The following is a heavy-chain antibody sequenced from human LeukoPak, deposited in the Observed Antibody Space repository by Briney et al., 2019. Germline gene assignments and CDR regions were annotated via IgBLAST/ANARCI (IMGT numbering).Heavy chain of an antibody. Sequence: SQTLSLTCAVSGGSISSGGYSWSWIRQPPGKGLEWIAYIYHSGITFYNPSLKSRVTISVDRSKNHFSLRLSSVTAADTAVYYCAREDGSWNDFDIWGQGTVVTVSS. J-gene: IGHJ3*02. D-gene: IGHD1-14*01. CDR1: GGSISSGGYS. CDR2: IYHSGIT. V-gene: IGHV4-30-2*01. CDR3: AREDGSWNDFDI.